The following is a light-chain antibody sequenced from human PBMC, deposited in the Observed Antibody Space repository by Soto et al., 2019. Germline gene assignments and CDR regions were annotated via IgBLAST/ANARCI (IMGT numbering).Light chain of an antibody. Sequence: DIVMTQSPDSLAVSLGERATINCKSSQSVLLTSNNKNYLAWYQQKPGQLPKVLISWASTRESGVPDRFSGSGSGTDFTLSITSLQVEDVAVYYCQQYYTTLTFGGGTKVEIK. J-gene: IGKJ4*01. V-gene: IGKV4-1*01. CDR3: QQYYTTLT. CDR1: QSVLLTSNNKNY. CDR2: WAS.